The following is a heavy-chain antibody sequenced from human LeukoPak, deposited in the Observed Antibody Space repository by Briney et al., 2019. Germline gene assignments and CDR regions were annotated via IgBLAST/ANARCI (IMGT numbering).Heavy chain of an antibody. V-gene: IGHV3-30*02. CDR1: GFTFNTYG. D-gene: IGHD3-16*02. CDR2: IRDDGIKK. Sequence: GGSLRLSCAASGFTFNTYGRHWVRHAPGKGLEGVTFIRDDGIKKYHADSVKGRFTISRDNSKNTLYPQMNSLRPEDTAIYYCTKDRYVPTDTRPNDHWGQGTLVTVSS. CDR3: TKDRYVPTDTRPNDH. J-gene: IGHJ4*02.